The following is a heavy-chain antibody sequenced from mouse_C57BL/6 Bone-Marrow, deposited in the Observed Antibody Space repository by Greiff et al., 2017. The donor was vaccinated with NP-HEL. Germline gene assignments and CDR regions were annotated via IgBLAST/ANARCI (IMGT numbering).Heavy chain of an antibody. CDR1: GYAFSSSW. V-gene: IGHV1-82*01. CDR2: IYPGDGDT. J-gene: IGHJ3*01. D-gene: IGHD3-2*02. CDR3: ARSRQLRLLWFAY. Sequence: VQLQQSGPELVKPGASVKISCKASGYAFSSSWMNWVKQRPGKGLEWIGRIYPGDGDTNYNGKFKGKATLTADKSSSTAYMQLSSLTSEDSAVYVCARSRQLRLLWFAYWGQGTLVTVSA.